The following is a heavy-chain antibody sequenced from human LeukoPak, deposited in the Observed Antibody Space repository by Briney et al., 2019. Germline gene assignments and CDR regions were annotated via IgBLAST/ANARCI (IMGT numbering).Heavy chain of an antibody. CDR3: ARHMSGPFFPYYMDV. Sequence: PGESLKISCKGSGYSFTSYWIGWVRQMPGKGLEWMGIIYPGDSDTRYVPSFQGQVTISADKSISTAYLQWSSLKASDTAMYYCARHMSGPFFPYYMDVWGKGTTVTVSS. CDR2: IYPGDSDT. CDR1: GYSFTSYW. V-gene: IGHV5-51*01. J-gene: IGHJ6*03. D-gene: IGHD2/OR15-2a*01.